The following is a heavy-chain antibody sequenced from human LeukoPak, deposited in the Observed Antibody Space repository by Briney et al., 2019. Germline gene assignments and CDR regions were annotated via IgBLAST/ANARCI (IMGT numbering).Heavy chain of an antibody. V-gene: IGHV3-15*01. CDR3: TARETDFWSGYCDY. Sequence: GGSLRLSCAASGFTFSNAWMSWVRQAPGKGLEWVGRIKSKTDGGTTDYAAPVKGRFTISRDDSKNTLYLQMNSLKTEDTAVYYCTARETDFWSGYCDYWGQGTLVTVSS. D-gene: IGHD3-3*01. J-gene: IGHJ4*02. CDR1: GFTFSNAW. CDR2: IKSKTDGGTT.